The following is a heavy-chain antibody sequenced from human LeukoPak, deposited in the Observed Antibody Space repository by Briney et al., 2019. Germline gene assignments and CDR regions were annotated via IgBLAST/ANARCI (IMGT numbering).Heavy chain of an antibody. Sequence: ASVKVSCKASGYTFTSYGISWVRLAPGQGLEWMGWISAYNGNTNYAQKLQGRVTMTTDTSTSTAYMELRSLRSDDTAVYYCAREALDGSGSYYSPWFDPWGQGTLVTVSS. CDR1: GYTFTSYG. V-gene: IGHV1-18*01. CDR3: AREALDGSGSYYSPWFDP. CDR2: ISAYNGNT. J-gene: IGHJ5*02. D-gene: IGHD3-10*01.